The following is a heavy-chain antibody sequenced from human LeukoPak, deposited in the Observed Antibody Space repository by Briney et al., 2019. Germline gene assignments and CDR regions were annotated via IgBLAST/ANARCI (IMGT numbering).Heavy chain of an antibody. D-gene: IGHD6-19*01. CDR1: GFTFSSYA. Sequence: PGGSLRLSCAASGFTFSSYAMSWVRQAPGKGLEWVSAIGGSGGSTYYADSVKGRFTISRDNSKNTLYLQMNSLRAEDTAVYYCATTNGSGWYQRTIDYWGQGTLVTVSS. CDR3: ATTNGSGWYQRTIDY. V-gene: IGHV3-23*01. J-gene: IGHJ4*02. CDR2: IGGSGGST.